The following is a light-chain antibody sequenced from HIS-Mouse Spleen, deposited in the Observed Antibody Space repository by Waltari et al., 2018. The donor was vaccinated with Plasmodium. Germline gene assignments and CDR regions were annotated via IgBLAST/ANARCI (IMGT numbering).Light chain of an antibody. CDR3: CSYAGSYTVV. CDR2: DVI. V-gene: IGLV2-11*02. J-gene: IGLJ2*01. Sequence: QSALTQPRSVSGSPGQSVTLPCPGTSSAVGGLYYFSWYHQHPGKAPTLMIYDVIQPPSGVPDRFSGSKSGNTASLTISGLQSEDEADYYCCSYAGSYTVVFGGGTKLTVL. CDR1: SSAVGGLYY.